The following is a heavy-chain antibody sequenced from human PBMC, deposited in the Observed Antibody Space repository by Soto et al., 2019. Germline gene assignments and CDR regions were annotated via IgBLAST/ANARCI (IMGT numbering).Heavy chain of an antibody. CDR2: IIPIFGTA. Sequence: ASVKVSCKASGGTFSSYAISWVRQAPGQGLEWMGGIIPIFGTANYAQKFQGRVTITADESTSTAYMELSSLRSEDTAVYYCARYGPEPSSSFYYWGQGTLVTVSS. CDR3: ARYGPEPSSSFYY. D-gene: IGHD6-6*01. CDR1: GGTFSSYA. V-gene: IGHV1-69*13. J-gene: IGHJ4*02.